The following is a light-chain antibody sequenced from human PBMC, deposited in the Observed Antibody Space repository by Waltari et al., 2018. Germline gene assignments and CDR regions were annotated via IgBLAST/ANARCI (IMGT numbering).Light chain of an antibody. V-gene: IGLV2-14*03. CDR1: IHDHVGYNY. CDR2: DAA. J-gene: IGLJ2*01. CDR3: CSHRSGNTLGV. Sequence: QSALTQPASVSGSPGPSITISCTGTIHDHVGYNYVPWYQQHPGKAPQLLIYDAATRPSGVSDRFAASKSGNTASLTISGLQAEDEADYYCCSHRSGNTLGVFGGGTKLTVL.